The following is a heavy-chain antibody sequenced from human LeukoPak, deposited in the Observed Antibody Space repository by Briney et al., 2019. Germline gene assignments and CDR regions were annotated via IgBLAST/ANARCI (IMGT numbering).Heavy chain of an antibody. CDR1: GLTVSSYS. J-gene: IGHJ4*02. CDR3: ARARASGRSGFDY. CDR2: ISSSSSTI. Sequence: PGGSLRLSCAASGLTVSSYSMNWFRQAPGKGLEWVSYISSSSSTIYYADSVKGRFTISRDNAKNSLYLQMNSLRDEDTAVYYCARARASGRSGFDYWGQGTLVTVSS. V-gene: IGHV3-48*02. D-gene: IGHD2-15*01.